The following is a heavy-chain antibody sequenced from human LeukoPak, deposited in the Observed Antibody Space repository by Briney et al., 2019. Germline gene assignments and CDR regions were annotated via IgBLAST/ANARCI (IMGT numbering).Heavy chain of an antibody. CDR3: ARVDPTGNWFDP. J-gene: IGHJ5*02. D-gene: IGHD1-14*01. CDR1: GCTFTSYG. CDR2: ISAYNGNT. V-gene: IGHV1-18*01. Sequence: ASVKVSCKASGCTFTSYGISWVRQAPGQGLEWMGWISAYNGNTNYAQKLQGRVTMTTDTSTSTVYMELRSLRSDDTAVYYCARVDPTGNWFDPWGQGTLVTVSS.